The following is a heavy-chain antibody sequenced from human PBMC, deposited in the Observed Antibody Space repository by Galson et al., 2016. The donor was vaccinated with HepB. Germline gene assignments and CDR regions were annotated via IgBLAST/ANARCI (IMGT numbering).Heavy chain of an antibody. CDR2: ISYDGSNQ. J-gene: IGHJ4*02. D-gene: IGHD2-21*02. CDR1: GSTFSSYA. Sequence: SLRLSCAASGSTFSSYAMHWVRQAPGKGLEWVAVISYDGSNQYYADSVKGRFTISRDNSKNTLYLQMNSLRAEDTAVYYCARDRVGWGGDGGYFDYWGQGTLVTVSS. CDR3: ARDRVGWGGDGGYFDY. V-gene: IGHV3-30-3*01.